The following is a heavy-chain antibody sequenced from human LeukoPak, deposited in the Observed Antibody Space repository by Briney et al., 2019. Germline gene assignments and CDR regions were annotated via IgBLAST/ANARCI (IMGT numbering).Heavy chain of an antibody. CDR3: ARDDSRYYYDSSGYYLHY. CDR2: ISAYNGNT. D-gene: IGHD3-22*01. CDR1: GGTFSSYA. V-gene: IGHV1-18*01. J-gene: IGHJ4*02. Sequence: ASVKVSCKASGGTFSSYAISWVRQAPGQGLEWMGWISAYNGNTNYAQKLQGRVTMTTDTSTSTAYMELRSLRSDDTAVYYCARDDSRYYYDSSGYYLHYWGQGTLVTVSS.